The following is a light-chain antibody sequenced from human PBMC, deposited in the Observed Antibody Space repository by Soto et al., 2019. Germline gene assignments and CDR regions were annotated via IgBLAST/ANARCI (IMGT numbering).Light chain of an antibody. CDR3: QQRSNWPWT. CDR1: QSVSIY. CDR2: DAS. V-gene: IGKV3-11*01. J-gene: IGKJ1*01. Sequence: EIVLTQSPATLPLSPGERATLSCRASQSVSIYLAWYQQKPGQAPKLLIYDASSRATDIPARFTGSGSGTSVTLPISSLEPEDFAVYYCQQRSNWPWTFGQGTRVDLK.